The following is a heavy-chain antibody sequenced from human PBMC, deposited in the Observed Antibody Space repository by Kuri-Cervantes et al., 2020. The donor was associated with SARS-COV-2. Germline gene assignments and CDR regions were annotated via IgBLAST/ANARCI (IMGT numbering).Heavy chain of an antibody. CDR2: IYFTGNT. Sequence: GSLRLSCTVSGDSISSYYWSWIRQPPGKGLEWIGNIYFTGNTNYNPALGSRVTISIDTPKNQFSLMLGSLTAADTAVYYCARRFGDYGQFDYWGQGTLVTVSS. J-gene: IGHJ4*02. D-gene: IGHD2-21*01. V-gene: IGHV4-59*01. CDR1: GDSISSYY. CDR3: ARRFGDYGQFDY.